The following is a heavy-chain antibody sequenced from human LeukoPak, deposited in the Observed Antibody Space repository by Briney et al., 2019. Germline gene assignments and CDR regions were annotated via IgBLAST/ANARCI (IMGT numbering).Heavy chain of an antibody. CDR1: GGSFPGNC. J-gene: IGHJ4*02. CDR2: LYNSGST. V-gene: IGHV4-4*08. CDR3: ARDLPNWNPPDY. D-gene: IGHD1-1*01. Sequence: SETRCLTCSVLGGSFPGNCWGWSRQPPGKGLEWIGYLYNSGSTSYNPSLESRATISGGTSKNQFSLKLNSVTAADTAVYYCARDLPNWNPPDYWGQGTLVTVSS.